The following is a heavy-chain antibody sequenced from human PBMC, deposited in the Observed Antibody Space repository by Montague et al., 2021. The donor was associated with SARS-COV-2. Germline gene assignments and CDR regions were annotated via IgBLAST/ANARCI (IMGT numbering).Heavy chain of an antibody. CDR1: GDSIRSSGYY. J-gene: IGHJ5*02. CDR3: ARLGFVELWLNLGWFDP. Sequence: SETRSLTCSVSGDSIRSSGYYWGWIRQPPGKGLEWIGTVYHSGSTNYNPSLKSRVTMPVDTSKNQFSLELRSVTAADTAVYYCARLGFVELWLNLGWFDPWGQGTLVTVSS. CDR2: VYHSGST. V-gene: IGHV4-39*01. D-gene: IGHD3-16*02.